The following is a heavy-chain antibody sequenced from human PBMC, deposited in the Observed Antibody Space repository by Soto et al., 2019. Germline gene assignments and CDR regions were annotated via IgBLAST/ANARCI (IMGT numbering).Heavy chain of an antibody. CDR2: INAGNGNT. CDR3: ARVGSVLGSSFRVFDY. CDR1: GYTFTSYA. D-gene: IGHD6-6*01. V-gene: IGHV1-3*01. Sequence: ASVKVSCKASGYTFTSYAMHWVRQAPGQRLEWMGWINAGNGNTKYSQKFQGRDTITRDTSASTAYMELSSLRSEDTAVYYCARVGSVLGSSFRVFDYWGQGTLVTVSS. J-gene: IGHJ4*02.